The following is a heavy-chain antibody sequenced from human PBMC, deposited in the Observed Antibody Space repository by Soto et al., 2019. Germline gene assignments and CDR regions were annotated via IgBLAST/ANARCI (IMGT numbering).Heavy chain of an antibody. J-gene: IGHJ4*02. CDR2: IYYSGST. CDR1: GGSISSYY. Sequence: SETLSLTCTVSGGSISSYYWSWIRQPPGKGLEWIGYIYYSGSTNYNPSLKSRVTISVDTPKNQFSLKLSSVTAADTAVYYCARLPSGSYYYDYWGQGTLVTVSS. CDR3: ARLPSGSYYYDY. V-gene: IGHV4-59*08. D-gene: IGHD1-26*01.